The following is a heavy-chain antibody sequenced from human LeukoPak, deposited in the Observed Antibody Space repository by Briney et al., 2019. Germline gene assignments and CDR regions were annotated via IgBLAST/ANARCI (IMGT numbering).Heavy chain of an antibody. CDR3: ATRYCSTTSCYGEDYYYYYMDV. Sequence: SETLSLTCTVSGGYISSYYWIWIRQPAGKGLEWIGRIYSSGSTNYNPSLKSRVTMSVDTSKNQFSLKLSSVTAADTAVYYCATRYCSTTSCYGEDYYYYYMDVWGKGTTVTVSS. CDR2: IYSSGST. V-gene: IGHV4-4*07. D-gene: IGHD2-2*01. J-gene: IGHJ6*03. CDR1: GGYISSYY.